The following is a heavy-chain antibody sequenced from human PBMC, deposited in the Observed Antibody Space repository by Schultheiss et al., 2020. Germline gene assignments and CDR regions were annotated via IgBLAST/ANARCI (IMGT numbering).Heavy chain of an antibody. Sequence: GGSLRLSCAASGFTFSSYAMHWVRQAPGKGLEWAAVISYDGSNKYYADSVKGRFTISRDNSKNTLYLQMNSLRAEDTAVYYCASLYLSHDFWSGIDYWGQGTLVTVSS. CDR2: ISYDGSNK. CDR3: ASLYLSHDFWSGIDY. D-gene: IGHD3-3*01. CDR1: GFTFSSYA. J-gene: IGHJ4*02. V-gene: IGHV3-30-3*01.